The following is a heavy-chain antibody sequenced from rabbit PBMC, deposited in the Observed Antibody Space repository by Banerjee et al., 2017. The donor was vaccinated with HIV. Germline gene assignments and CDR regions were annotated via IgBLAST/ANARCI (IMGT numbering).Heavy chain of an antibody. CDR3: ARDLAGVIGWNFNL. D-gene: IGHD4-1*01. V-gene: IGHV1S45*01. J-gene: IGHJ4*01. CDR1: CFSFSSRYV. CDR2: IDTGSGSA. Sequence: QEQLEESGGDLDKPEGFLTPTCTASCFSFSSRYVMSWVRRTPGKGLEWIGCIDTGSGSACYASWAKGRFTISKPSSSTVTLQMSSLTAADTASYFCARDLAGVIGWNFNLWGQGTLVTVS.